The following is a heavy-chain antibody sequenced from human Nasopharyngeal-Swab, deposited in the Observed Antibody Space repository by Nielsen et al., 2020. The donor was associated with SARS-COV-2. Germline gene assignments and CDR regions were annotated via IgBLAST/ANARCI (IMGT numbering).Heavy chain of an antibody. V-gene: IGHV4-34*01. CDR3: ARGTSNYYDSSGTIDY. J-gene: IGHJ4*02. D-gene: IGHD3-22*01. CDR2: INHSGST. Sequence: WIRQPPGKGLEWIGEINHSGSTNYNPFLKSRVTISVDTSKNQFSLKLSSVTAADTAVYYCARGTSNYYDSSGTIDYWGQGTLVTSPQ.